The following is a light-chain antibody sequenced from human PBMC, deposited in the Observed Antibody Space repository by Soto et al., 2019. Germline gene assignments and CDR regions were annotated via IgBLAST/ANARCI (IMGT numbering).Light chain of an antibody. CDR1: QSVSSN. V-gene: IGKV3-15*01. CDR2: GAS. Sequence: EIVMTQSPVTLSVSPGERATLFCRASQSVSSNLAWYQQKRGQAPRLLIYGASTRATGIPARFSGSGSGTEFTLNISSLQSEDFAVYYCQQYNAWPRYTFGQGTKLEIK. CDR3: QQYNAWPRYT. J-gene: IGKJ2*01.